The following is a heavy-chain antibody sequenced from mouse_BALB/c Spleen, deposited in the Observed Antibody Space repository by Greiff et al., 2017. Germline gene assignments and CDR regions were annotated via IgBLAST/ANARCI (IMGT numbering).Heavy chain of an antibody. Sequence: EVKLMESGGGLVQPGGSLRLSCATSGFTFTDYYMSWVRQPPGKALEWLGFIRNKANGYTTEYSASVKGRFTISRDNSQSILYLQMNTLRAEDSATYYCARDNYYDWFAYWGQGTLVTVSA. V-gene: IGHV7-3*02. D-gene: IGHD1-1*01. CDR2: IRNKANGYTT. CDR3: ARDNYYDWFAY. CDR1: GFTFTDYY. J-gene: IGHJ3*01.